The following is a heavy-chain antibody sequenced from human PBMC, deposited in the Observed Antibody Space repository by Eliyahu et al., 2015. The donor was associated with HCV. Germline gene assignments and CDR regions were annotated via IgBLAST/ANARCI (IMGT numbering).Heavy chain of an antibody. D-gene: IGHD6-13*01. V-gene: IGHV3-21*01. CDR1: GFTFSRXS. Sequence: EVQLVESGGGLVKPGGSLRLSCAASGFTFSRXSMNWVRQAPGKGLVWVSSISSXSSYIYYADSVKGRFTISRDNAKNSLYLQMNSLRAEDTAVYYCARFRREYIAAAGKRGEGMDVWGQGTTVTVSS. CDR2: ISSXSSYI. J-gene: IGHJ6*02. CDR3: ARFRREYIAAAGKRGEGMDV.